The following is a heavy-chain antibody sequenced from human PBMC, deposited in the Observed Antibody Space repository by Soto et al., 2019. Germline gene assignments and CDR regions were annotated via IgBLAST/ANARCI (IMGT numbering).Heavy chain of an antibody. V-gene: IGHV3-33*01. CDR2: IWYDGSNK. D-gene: IGHD1-26*01. CDR1: EFTFSSYG. Sequence: QVQLVESGGGVVQPGRSLRLSCAASEFTFSSYGMHWVRQAPGKGLEWVAAIWYDGSNKYYADSVKGRFTISRDNSKNTMYLQMNSLRAEDTAVYYCAREGGNYSNDYWGQGTLVTVSS. CDR3: AREGGNYSNDY. J-gene: IGHJ4*02.